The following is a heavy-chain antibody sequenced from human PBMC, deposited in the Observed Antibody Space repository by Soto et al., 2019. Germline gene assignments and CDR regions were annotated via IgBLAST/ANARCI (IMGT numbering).Heavy chain of an antibody. D-gene: IGHD6-13*01. CDR2: IYPGDSDT. V-gene: IGHV5-51*01. J-gene: IGHJ5*02. CDR3: ASTSIAAAGKDYNWFDP. CDR1: GYSFTIYW. Sequence: GESLNISCKGSGYSFTIYWIGWVRQMPGKGLEWMGIIYPGDSDTRYSPSFQGQVTISADKSISTAYLQWSSLKASDTAMYYCASTSIAAAGKDYNWFDPWGQGTLVTVSS.